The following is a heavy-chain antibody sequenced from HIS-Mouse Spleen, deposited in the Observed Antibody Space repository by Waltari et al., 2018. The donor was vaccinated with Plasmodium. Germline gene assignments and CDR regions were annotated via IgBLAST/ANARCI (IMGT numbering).Heavy chain of an antibody. CDR2: INPNSGGT. CDR1: GYTFTGSY. J-gene: IGHJ1*01. D-gene: IGHD6-13*01. V-gene: IGHV1-2*02. Sequence: QVQLVQSGAEVKKPGASVQVSCKASGYTFTGSYMHWVRQAPGQGLEWMGWINPNSGGTNYAQKFQGRVTMTRDTSISTAYMELSRLRSDDTAVYYCARVLGYKAAAGTFVEYFQHWGQGTLVTVSS. CDR3: ARVLGYKAAAGTFVEYFQH.